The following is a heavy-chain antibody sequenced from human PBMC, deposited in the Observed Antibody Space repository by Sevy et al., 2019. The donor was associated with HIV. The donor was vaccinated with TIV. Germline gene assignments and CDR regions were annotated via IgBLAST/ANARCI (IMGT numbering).Heavy chain of an antibody. D-gene: IGHD3-3*01. CDR1: GYSISSGYY. Sequence: SETLSLTCSVSGYSISSGYYWGWIRQPPGKGLEWIGSIYRSGSTYYNPSLKSRVTISVDTSKNQFSLKLSSVTAADTAVYYCARGMGDFGLDYWGQGTLVTVSS. CDR2: IYRSGST. CDR3: ARGMGDFGLDY. V-gene: IGHV4-38-2*02. J-gene: IGHJ4*02.